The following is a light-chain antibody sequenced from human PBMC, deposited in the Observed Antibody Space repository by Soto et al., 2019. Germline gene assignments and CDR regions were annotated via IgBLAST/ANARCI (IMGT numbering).Light chain of an antibody. CDR1: RSILHSFNSKNA. V-gene: IGKV4-1*01. Sequence: DIVMTQSPASLAVSLGERATINCTSSRSILHSFNSKNALGWYQKKAGQPPKLLIYWESTRESGVPDRFSGSGSGVDFTLTISSLQAEDVAVYYCQQWRTSPFTFGPGTYVDVK. J-gene: IGKJ3*01. CDR2: WES. CDR3: QQWRTSPFT.